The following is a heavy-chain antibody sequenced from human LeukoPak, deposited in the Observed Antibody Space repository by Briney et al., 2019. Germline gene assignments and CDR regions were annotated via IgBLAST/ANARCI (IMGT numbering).Heavy chain of an antibody. CDR2: IRSSSSYI. Sequence: PGGSLRLSSAASGFTFSSYSMNWVRQAPGRGLEWVSSIRSSSSYIYYADSVEGRFTISRDNAKNSLYLQMNSLRAEDTAVYYCARDRIEYCSGGSCYDAWFDPWGQGTLVTVSS. CDR3: ARDRIEYCSGGSCYDAWFDP. J-gene: IGHJ5*02. D-gene: IGHD2-15*01. V-gene: IGHV3-21*01. CDR1: GFTFSSYS.